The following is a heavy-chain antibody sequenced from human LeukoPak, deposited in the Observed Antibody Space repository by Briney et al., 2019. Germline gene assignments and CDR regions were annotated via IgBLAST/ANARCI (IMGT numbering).Heavy chain of an antibody. Sequence: SEXLSLTCTXSGXXINSHYWSWIRQPQGKGLEWIGFIYNRGSTNYNPSLKRGVTISGDTSKKEVSLTWNSVSAADTAVYYCARHWIETTKTYSYWFDPWGQGTLVTVSS. V-gene: IGHV4-59*08. D-gene: IGHD1-1*01. CDR2: IYNRGST. CDR3: ARHWIETTKTYSYWFDP. J-gene: IGHJ5*02. CDR1: GXXINSHY.